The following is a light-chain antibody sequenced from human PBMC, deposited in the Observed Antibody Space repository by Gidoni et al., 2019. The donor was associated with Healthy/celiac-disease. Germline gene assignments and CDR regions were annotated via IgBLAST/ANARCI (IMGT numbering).Light chain of an antibody. Sequence: DTQMPPSPSSLSESVGDRVTITCRASQSISSYLNWYQQKPGKAPKLLIYAASSLQSGVPSRFSGSGSGTDFTLTISSLQPEDFATYYCQQSYSTPRTFGQGTKVEIK. CDR1: QSISSY. CDR2: AAS. V-gene: IGKV1-39*01. CDR3: QQSYSTPRT. J-gene: IGKJ1*01.